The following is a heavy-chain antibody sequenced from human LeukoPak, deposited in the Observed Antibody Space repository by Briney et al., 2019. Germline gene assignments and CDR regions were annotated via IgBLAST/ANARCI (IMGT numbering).Heavy chain of an antibody. J-gene: IGHJ4*02. CDR2: ISYDGSNK. V-gene: IGHV3-30*18. D-gene: IGHD6-19*01. CDR3: AKVFTSGWYALDY. Sequence: GGSLRLSCAASGFTFTSYGIHWVRQAPGKGLEWVAVISYDGSNKYYADSVKGRFTLSRDNSKNTLSLQMNSLRPEDTAVYYCAKVFTSGWYALDYWGQGTLVTVSS. CDR1: GFTFTSYG.